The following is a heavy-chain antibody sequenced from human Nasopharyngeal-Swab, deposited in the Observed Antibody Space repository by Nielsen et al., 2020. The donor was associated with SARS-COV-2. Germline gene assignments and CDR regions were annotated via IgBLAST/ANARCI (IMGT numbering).Heavy chain of an antibody. J-gene: IGHJ4*02. D-gene: IGHD3-10*01. CDR3: GAYYYGSGTDFDY. CDR2: ISSNGGST. V-gene: IGHV3-64D*06. Sequence: GESLKISRSASGFTFSSYAMHWVRQAPGEGLEYVSAISSNGGSTYYADSVKGRFTISRDNSKNTLYLQMSSLRAEDTAVYYCGAYYYGSGTDFDYWGQGTLVTVSS. CDR1: GFTFSSYA.